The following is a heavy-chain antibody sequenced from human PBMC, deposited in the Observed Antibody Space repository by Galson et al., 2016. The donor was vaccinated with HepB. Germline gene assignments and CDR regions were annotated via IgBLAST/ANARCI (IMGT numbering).Heavy chain of an antibody. V-gene: IGHV3-7*03. CDR3: ARDGRYFDWLLSPIFDS. D-gene: IGHD3-9*01. CDR1: GFTFNSYW. CDR2: IKQDGSEK. J-gene: IGHJ4*02. Sequence: LRLSCAASGFTFNSYWMNWVRQAPGKGLEWVANIKQDGSEKYYLDTVRGRFTISRDNAKNSLYLTMNSLRAEDTAVYYCARDGRYFDWLLSPIFDSWGQGTLVTVSS.